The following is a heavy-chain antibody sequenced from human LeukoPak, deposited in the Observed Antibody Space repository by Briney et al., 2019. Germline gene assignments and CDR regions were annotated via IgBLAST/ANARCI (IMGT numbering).Heavy chain of an antibody. D-gene: IGHD4-11*01. CDR3: VIGQYYFDS. CDR2: IYYSGST. Sequence: SETLSLTCTVSGGSISSNSYYWGWIRQSPGKGLEWIGTIYYSGSTYYNPSLKSRVTISGDTSKKQFSLKLTSVTAADTAVYYCVIGQYYFDSWGQGTLVTVSS. CDR1: GGSISSNSYY. J-gene: IGHJ4*02. V-gene: IGHV4-39*07.